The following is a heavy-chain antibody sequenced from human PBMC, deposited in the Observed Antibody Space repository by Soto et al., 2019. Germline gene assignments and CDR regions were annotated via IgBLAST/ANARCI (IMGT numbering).Heavy chain of an antibody. CDR1: GYTFTGYY. V-gene: IGHV1-2*04. D-gene: IGHD4-17*01. CDR3: ATGLGSTVNYYGMDV. CDR2: INPNSGGT. Sequence: GASVKVSCTASGYTFTGYYMHWVRQAPGQGLEWMGWINPNSGGTNYAQKFQGWVTMTRDTSISTAYMELSRLRSDDTAVYYCATGLGSTVNYYGMDVWGQGTTVTVSS. J-gene: IGHJ6*02.